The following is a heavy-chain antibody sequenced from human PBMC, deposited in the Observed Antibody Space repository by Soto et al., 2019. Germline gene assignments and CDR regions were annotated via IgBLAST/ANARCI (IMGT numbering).Heavy chain of an antibody. Sequence: LSLTCAVSGYSISSGYYWGWIRQPPGKGLEWIGSIYHSGSTYYNPSLKSRVTISVDTSKNQFSLKLSSVTAADTAVYYCARAPRGYSYDYWGQGTLVTVSS. J-gene: IGHJ4*02. CDR1: GYSISSGYY. CDR3: ARAPRGYSYDY. V-gene: IGHV4-38-2*01. CDR2: IYHSGST. D-gene: IGHD5-18*01.